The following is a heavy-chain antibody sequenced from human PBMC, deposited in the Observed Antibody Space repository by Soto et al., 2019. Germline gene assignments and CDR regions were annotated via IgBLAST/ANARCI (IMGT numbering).Heavy chain of an antibody. CDR2: VYWDDVK. Sequence: QITLKESGPTLVKPTQTLTLTCTLSGFSLSSNGVGVGWIRQSPGKALEWLAVVYWDDVKHYSPSLERRLTITKDTSETEVVLTMTNMDPVDTATYYCAHKGSGDVPLVYWGQGILVTVSS. CDR3: AHKGSGDVPLVY. CDR1: GFSLSSNGVG. D-gene: IGHD4-17*01. V-gene: IGHV2-5*02. J-gene: IGHJ4*02.